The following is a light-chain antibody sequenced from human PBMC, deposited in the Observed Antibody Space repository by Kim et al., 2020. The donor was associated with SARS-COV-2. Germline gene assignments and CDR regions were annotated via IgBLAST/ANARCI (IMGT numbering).Light chain of an antibody. J-gene: IGKJ5*01. V-gene: IGKV3-11*01. CDR1: QCVSSY. CDR2: DAS. CDR3: QQRSNWPSIT. Sequence: CPGDRATLSCRASQCVSSYLAWYQQKPGQAPRLLIYDASNRATGIPARFSGSGSVTDFTLTISSLEPEDFAVYYCQQRSNWPSITFGQGTRLEIK.